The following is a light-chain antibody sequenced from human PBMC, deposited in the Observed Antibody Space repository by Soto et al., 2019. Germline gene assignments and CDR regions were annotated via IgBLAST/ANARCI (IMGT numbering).Light chain of an antibody. CDR1: QIIANY. CDR3: HQSFNIPQT. CDR2: AAS. Sequence: DIQMTQSPSSLSASVGDRVTITCRASQIIANYLNWFQQKPGKAPKLLIYAASSLQSGVPSRFSGSRSGTDFTLIISSLQPEDVASYFCHQSFNIPQTFGQGTKVEIK. J-gene: IGKJ1*01. V-gene: IGKV1-39*01.